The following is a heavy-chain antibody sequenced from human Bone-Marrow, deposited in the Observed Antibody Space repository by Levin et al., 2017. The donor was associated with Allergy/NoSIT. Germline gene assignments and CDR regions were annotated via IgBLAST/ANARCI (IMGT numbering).Heavy chain of an antibody. Sequence: LRLSCSVSGASVSSGDHYWSWIRQPPGKGLESIGYIYNSGSPYYYNPSLKSQVTISADTSMNQFSLELSSVTAADTAVYYCARGRGYGYGIDYWGQGTLVTVSS. V-gene: IGHV4-30-4*01. D-gene: IGHD5-18*01. CDR2: IYNSGSP. J-gene: IGHJ4*02. CDR1: GASVSSGDHY. CDR3: ARGRGYGYGIDY.